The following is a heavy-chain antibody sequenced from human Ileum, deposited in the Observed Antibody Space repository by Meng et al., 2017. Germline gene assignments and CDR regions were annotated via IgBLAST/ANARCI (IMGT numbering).Heavy chain of an antibody. CDR3: AAPGVAPPGLTGDY. CDR1: GGSISSGGYY. Sequence: QVQLQEAGPGLVKPSQTLSLTCTVSGGSISSGGYYWGWIRQHPGKGLEWIGYIFYSGSTYYNSSLKSRINISVDTSKNQFSLKVSSVTAADTAVYYCAAPGVAPPGLTGDYWGQGTLVTVSS. D-gene: IGHD3/OR15-3a*01. CDR2: IFYSGST. J-gene: IGHJ4*02. V-gene: IGHV4-31*03.